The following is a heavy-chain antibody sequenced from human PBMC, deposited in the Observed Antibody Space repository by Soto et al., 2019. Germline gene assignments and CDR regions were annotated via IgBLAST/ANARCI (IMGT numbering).Heavy chain of an antibody. D-gene: IGHD3-3*01. J-gene: IGHJ5*02. CDR2: IYYSGST. V-gene: IGHV4-39*01. Sequence: SETLSLTCTVSGGSISSSSYYWGWIRQPPGKGLEWIGSIYYSGSTYYNPSLKSRVTISVDTSKNQFSLKLSSVTAADTAVYYCVSQFWSGYNWFDPWGQGTLVTVSS. CDR3: VSQFWSGYNWFDP. CDR1: GGSISSSSYY.